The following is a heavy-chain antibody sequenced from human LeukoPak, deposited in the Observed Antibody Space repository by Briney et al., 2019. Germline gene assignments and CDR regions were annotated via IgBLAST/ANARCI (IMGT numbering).Heavy chain of an antibody. CDR1: GGTFSSYA. Sequence: ASVKVSCKASGGTFSSYAISWVRQAPGQGLEWMGGIIPIFGTANYAQKFQGRVTITADESTSTAYMELSSLRSEDTAVYYCAAYDYPDYLDYWGQGTLVTVSS. CDR2: IIPIFGTA. V-gene: IGHV1-69*13. D-gene: IGHD3-16*01. CDR3: AAYDYPDYLDY. J-gene: IGHJ4*02.